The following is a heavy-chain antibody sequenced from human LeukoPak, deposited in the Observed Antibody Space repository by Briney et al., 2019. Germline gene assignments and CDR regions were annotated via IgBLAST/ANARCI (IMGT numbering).Heavy chain of an antibody. CDR1: GYTFTGYY. V-gene: IGHV1-2*06. D-gene: IGHD3-10*01. J-gene: IGHJ4*02. CDR2: INPNSGGT. CDR3: ARDGNGRKYYGSGSYLSD. Sequence: ASVKVSCKASGYTFTGYYMHWVRQAPGQGLEWMGRINPNSGGTNYAQKFQGRVTMTRDTSISTAYMELSRLRSDDTAVYYCARDGNGRKYYGSGSYLSDWGQGTLVTVSS.